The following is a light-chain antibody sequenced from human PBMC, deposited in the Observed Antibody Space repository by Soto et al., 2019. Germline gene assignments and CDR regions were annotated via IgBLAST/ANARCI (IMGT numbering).Light chain of an antibody. J-gene: IGKJ2*01. CDR3: QQRSNWPPVT. CDR1: QSVSSY. Sequence: EIVLTQSPATLSLSPGERATLSCRASQSVSSYFAWYQQKPGQAPRLLIYGASNRATGIPARFSGSGSGTDFTLTSSSLAPEDFAVYYCQQRSNWPPVTFGQGTKLEIK. CDR2: GAS. V-gene: IGKV3-11*01.